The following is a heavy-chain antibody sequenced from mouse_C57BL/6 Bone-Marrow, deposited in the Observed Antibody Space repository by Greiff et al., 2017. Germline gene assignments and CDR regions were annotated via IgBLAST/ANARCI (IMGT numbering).Heavy chain of an antibody. J-gene: IGHJ3*01. Sequence: VQLQQPGAELVKPGASVKLSCNASGYTFTSYWLHWVKQRPGQGLEWIGMIHPNCGSTNYNEKFKSKATLTVDKSSSTAYMQLSSLTSEDSAVYYCAREGADVKGFADWGQGTLVTVAA. CDR3: AREGADVKGFAD. V-gene: IGHV1-64*01. CDR1: GYTFTSYW. CDR2: IHPNCGST.